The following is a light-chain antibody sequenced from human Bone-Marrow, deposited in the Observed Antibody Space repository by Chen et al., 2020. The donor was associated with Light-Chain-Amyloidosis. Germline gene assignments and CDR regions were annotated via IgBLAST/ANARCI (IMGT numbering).Light chain of an antibody. Sequence: NFMLTQPHSVSESPGQTVIISCTRSSGSIATNYVQWYQQRPGSSPTTVIYEDDQRPSGVPDRFSGAIDRSSNSASLTLSGLKTEDEADYDCQSYQGSSQGVFGGGTKLTVL. CDR3: QSYQGSSQGV. CDR1: SGSIATNY. CDR2: EDD. V-gene: IGLV6-57*01. J-gene: IGLJ3*02.